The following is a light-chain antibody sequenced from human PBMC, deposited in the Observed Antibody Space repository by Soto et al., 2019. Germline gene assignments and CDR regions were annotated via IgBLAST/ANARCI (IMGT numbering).Light chain of an antibody. Sequence: QSALTQPPSASGSPGQSVTISCTGNSSDIGNNNYVSWYQQHPGKAPKLMIYEVSKRPSGVPDRFSGSKSGNTASLTVSGLQAEDEADYYCQAYDYSLTASVFGGGTKLTVL. J-gene: IGLJ3*02. CDR2: EVS. CDR3: QAYDYSLTASV. V-gene: IGLV2-8*01. CDR1: SSDIGNNNY.